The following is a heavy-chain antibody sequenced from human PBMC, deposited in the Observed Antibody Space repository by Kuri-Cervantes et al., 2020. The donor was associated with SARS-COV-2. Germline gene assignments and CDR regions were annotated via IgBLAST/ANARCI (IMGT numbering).Heavy chain of an antibody. CDR3: ARHKYEHYDFWSGRYYFDY. CDR1: GFTFSSYS. CDR2: ISSDSSYI. J-gene: IGHJ4*02. Sequence: GGSLRLSCAASGFTFSSYSMNWVRQAPGKGLEWVSSISSDSSYIHYADSVKGRFTISRDNAKNSLYLHMNSLRAEDTAVYYCARHKYEHYDFWSGRYYFDYWGQGTLVTVSS. D-gene: IGHD3-3*01. V-gene: IGHV3-21*01.